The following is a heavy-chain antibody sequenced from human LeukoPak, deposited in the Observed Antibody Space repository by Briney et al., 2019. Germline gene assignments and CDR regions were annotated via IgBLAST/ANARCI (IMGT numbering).Heavy chain of an antibody. Sequence: GGSLRLSCTASGFTFNLYWMTWVRQAPGKGLEWVDNIKPDGSEASYVDSVKGRFTLSRDNAKNSLYLHMDSLRDEDSAVYYCARGLHTHDHWGQGALVTVSS. CDR2: IKPDGSEA. V-gene: IGHV3-7*01. CDR3: ARGLHTHDH. CDR1: GFTFNLYW. J-gene: IGHJ4*02. D-gene: IGHD4-11*01.